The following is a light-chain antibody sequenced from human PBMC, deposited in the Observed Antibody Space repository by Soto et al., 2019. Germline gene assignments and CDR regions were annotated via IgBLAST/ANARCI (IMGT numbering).Light chain of an antibody. CDR2: AAS. CDR3: QEYDGAPPIT. CDR1: QDISSF. V-gene: IGKV1-9*01. J-gene: IGKJ5*01. Sequence: IHLTQSPSSLSASIGYRFTITCRASQDISSFLAWYQQKPRKAPKLLXYAASTLQSGVPSRFSGSGSGTDFTLTISRLEHEDFAVYYCQEYDGAPPITFGLGTRLEIK.